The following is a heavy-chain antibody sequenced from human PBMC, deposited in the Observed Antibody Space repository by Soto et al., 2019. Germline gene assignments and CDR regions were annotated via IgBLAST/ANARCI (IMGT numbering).Heavy chain of an antibody. V-gene: IGHV3-7*01. D-gene: IGHD2-15*01. J-gene: IGHJ3*01. CDR1: GFTFSSYW. CDR3: ARGGYSAWGAFDL. CDR2: IKQDGSEK. Sequence: EVQLVESGGGLVQPGGSLRLSCAASGFTFSSYWMSWVRQAPGKGLEWVANIKQDGSEKYYVDSVKGRFTISRDNAKNSLYLQMNSLRAEDTAVYYCARGGYSAWGAFDLWGQGTMVTVSS.